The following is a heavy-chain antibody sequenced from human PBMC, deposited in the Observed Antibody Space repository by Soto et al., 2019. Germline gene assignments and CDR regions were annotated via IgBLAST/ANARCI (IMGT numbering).Heavy chain of an antibody. D-gene: IGHD3-10*01. CDR2: ISYDGSNK. V-gene: IGHV3-30-3*01. J-gene: IGHJ4*02. Sequence: GGSLRLSCAASGFTFSSYAMHWVRQAPGKGLEWVAVISYDGSNKYYADSVKGRFTISRDNSKNTLYLQMNSLRAEDTAVYYCAREDEEILWFGESPYYWGQGTLVTVSS. CDR3: AREDEEILWFGESPYY. CDR1: GFTFSSYA.